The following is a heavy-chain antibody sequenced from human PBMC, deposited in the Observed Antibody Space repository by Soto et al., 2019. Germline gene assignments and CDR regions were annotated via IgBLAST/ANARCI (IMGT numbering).Heavy chain of an antibody. D-gene: IGHD2-21*02. V-gene: IGHV1-3*05. CDR3: ARSIVVVTALDY. J-gene: IGHJ4*02. CDR2: INAGNGHT. CDR1: GYTFTSYA. Sequence: QVQLVQSGAEEKKPGASVKVSCKASGYTFTSYAMHWVRQAPGQRLEWMGWINAGNGHTKYSQKFQGRVTITRDTSASTAYMERSSLRSEDTAVYYCARSIVVVTALDYWGQGTLVTFSS.